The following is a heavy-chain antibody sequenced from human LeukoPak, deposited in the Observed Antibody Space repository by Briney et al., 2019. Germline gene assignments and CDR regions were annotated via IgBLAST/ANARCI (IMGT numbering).Heavy chain of an antibody. Sequence: GESLKISCQGSGYSFTSYWIGWVRQMPGKGLEWMGIIYPGDSDTGYSPSFQGQVTISADKSISTAYLQWSSLKASDTAMYYCARHLFSGYCSGGSCKKGANWFDPWGQGTLVTVSS. V-gene: IGHV5-51*01. D-gene: IGHD2-15*01. CDR1: GYSFTSYW. CDR3: ARHLFSGYCSGGSCKKGANWFDP. CDR2: IYPGDSDT. J-gene: IGHJ5*02.